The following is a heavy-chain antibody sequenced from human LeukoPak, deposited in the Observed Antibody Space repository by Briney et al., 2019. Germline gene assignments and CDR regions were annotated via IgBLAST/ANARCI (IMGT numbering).Heavy chain of an antibody. D-gene: IGHD6-19*01. CDR3: ANMANGGGWLDY. CDR2: VWYDGIRK. J-gene: IGHJ4*02. V-gene: IGHV3-30*02. Sequence: PGGSLRLSCAASGFTFSNHAMHWVRQAPGKGLEWVTLVWYDGIRKYYADSVKGRFTISRDNSKNTLYLQMNSLRAEDTAVYYCANMANGGGWLDYWGQGTLVTVSS. CDR1: GFTFSNHA.